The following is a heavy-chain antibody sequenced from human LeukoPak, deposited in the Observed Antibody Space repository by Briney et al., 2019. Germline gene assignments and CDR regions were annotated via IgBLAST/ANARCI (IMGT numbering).Heavy chain of an antibody. Sequence: GGSLRLSCAASGFTFSSYGMHWVRQAPGKGLEWVAVISFDATNKYYADSVKGRFTISRDNSKNTLYLQMNSLRAEDTAVYYCAKDSRADDSSGYSYYFDYWGQGTLVTVSS. CDR3: AKDSRADDSSGYSYYFDY. J-gene: IGHJ4*02. CDR2: ISFDATNK. D-gene: IGHD3-22*01. CDR1: GFTFSSYG. V-gene: IGHV3-30*18.